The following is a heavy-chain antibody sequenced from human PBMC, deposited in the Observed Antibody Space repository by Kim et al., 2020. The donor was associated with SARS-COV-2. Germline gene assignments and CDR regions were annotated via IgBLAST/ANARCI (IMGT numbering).Heavy chain of an antibody. V-gene: IGHV3-23*01. D-gene: IGHD6-13*01. CDR2: IGGGGTTT. Sequence: GGSLRLSCAASGFTFSTYAMNWVRQAPGRGLEWVSLIGGGGTTTKYADSVKGRFTISRNNSKNTVYXQMNSRRADDTAVYYCAKSVVXSSWPQFDYWGQGXXVTVSS. CDR1: GFTFSTYA. CDR3: AKSVVXSSWPQFDY. J-gene: IGHJ4*02.